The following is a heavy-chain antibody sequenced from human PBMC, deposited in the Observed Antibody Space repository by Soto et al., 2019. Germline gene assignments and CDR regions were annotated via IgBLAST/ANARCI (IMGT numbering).Heavy chain of an antibody. CDR2: ISGSGGST. Sequence: GGSLRLSCAASGFTFSSYAMSWVRQAPGKGLEWVSAISGSGGSTYYADSVKGRFTISRDNSKNTLYLQMNSLRAEDTAVYYCAKDLFAVPAAIVVDYWGQGTLVTVSS. CDR3: AKDLFAVPAAIVVDY. D-gene: IGHD2-2*01. J-gene: IGHJ4*02. V-gene: IGHV3-23*01. CDR1: GFTFSSYA.